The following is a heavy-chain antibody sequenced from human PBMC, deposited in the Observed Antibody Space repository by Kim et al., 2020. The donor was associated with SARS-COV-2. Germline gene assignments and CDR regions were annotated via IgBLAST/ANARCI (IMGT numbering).Heavy chain of an antibody. Sequence: SETLSLTCTVSGGSISSSSYYWGWIRQPPGKGLEWIGSIYYSGSTYYNPSLKSRVTISVDTSKNQFSLKLSSVTAADTAVYYCARHPSGGWRFVWFDPWGQGTLVTVSS. CDR3: ARHPSGGWRFVWFDP. CDR2: IYYSGST. V-gene: IGHV4-39*01. J-gene: IGHJ5*02. CDR1: GGSISSSSYY. D-gene: IGHD6-19*01.